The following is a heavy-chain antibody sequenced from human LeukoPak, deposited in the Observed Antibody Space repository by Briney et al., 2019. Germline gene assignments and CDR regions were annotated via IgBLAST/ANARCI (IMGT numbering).Heavy chain of an antibody. V-gene: IGHV3-23*01. D-gene: IGHD2-8*01. CDR2: SSPGGEIT. Sequence: GGTLRLSCAASGFTFSIYGMNWVRQAPGKGLEWVSGSSPGGEITYYADSVKGRFTISRDNSKNTVSLQMHSLRAEDTAKYYCARDNGRLHYCHWGQGTLVTVSS. CDR3: ARDNGRLHYCH. CDR1: GFTFSIYG. J-gene: IGHJ4*02.